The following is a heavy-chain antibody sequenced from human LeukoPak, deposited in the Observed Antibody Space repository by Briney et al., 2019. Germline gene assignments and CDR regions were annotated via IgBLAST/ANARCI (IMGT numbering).Heavy chain of an antibody. CDR3: AKEPQSLETYSSSWYTIGYFDY. CDR2: ISYDGSNK. V-gene: IGHV3-30*18. Sequence: GGSLRLSCATSAFIFSTYGMHWDRQAPGKGLEWVTVISYDGSNKFYADSVKGRFTISRDNSKNTLYLQMNSLRGEDTAVYYCAKEPQSLETYSSSWYTIGYFDYWGQGTLVTVSS. CDR1: AFIFSTYG. D-gene: IGHD6-13*01. J-gene: IGHJ4*02.